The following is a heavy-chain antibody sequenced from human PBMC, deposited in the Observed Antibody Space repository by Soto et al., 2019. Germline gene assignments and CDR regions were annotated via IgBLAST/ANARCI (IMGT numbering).Heavy chain of an antibody. V-gene: IGHV3-74*01. D-gene: IGHD3-22*01. Sequence: EVQLVESGGGLVHLGGSRGLSCEASGFTFRTYGMHWVRQAPGKGLVWVSRIKSDGSGTYYADSVAGRFTISRENAQNTLYLQMNSLRAEDTAVYYCVRGDGDYHDGNGYLGRDWGQGTLVTVSS. CDR1: GFTFRTYG. CDR3: VRGDGDYHDGNGYLGRD. CDR2: IKSDGSGT. J-gene: IGHJ4*02.